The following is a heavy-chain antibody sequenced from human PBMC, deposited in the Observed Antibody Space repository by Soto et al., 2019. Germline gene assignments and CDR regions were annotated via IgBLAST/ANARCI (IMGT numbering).Heavy chain of an antibody. J-gene: IGHJ3*02. CDR1: GGSISSSSYY. CDR3: ARNYYYDSGSYYAFDI. CDR2: ISYSGNP. D-gene: IGHD3-10*01. V-gene: IGHV4-39*01. Sequence: QLQLQESGPGLVKPSETLSLTCTVSGGSISSSSYYWGWIRQPPGKGLEWIGSISYSGNPYYNPSLKSRVTISVDTSKNQFSLKLRSVTAADTAVYYCARNYYYDSGSYYAFDIWGQGTMVTVSS.